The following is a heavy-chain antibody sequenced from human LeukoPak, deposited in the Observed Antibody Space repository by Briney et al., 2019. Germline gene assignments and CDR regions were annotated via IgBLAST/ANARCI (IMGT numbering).Heavy chain of an antibody. CDR1: GFTFSSYA. V-gene: IGHV3-23*01. Sequence: GGSLRLSCVASGFTFSSYAMSWVRQAPGKGLEWVSAISGSGGSTYHADSVKGRFTISRDNSKNSLYLQMNSLRAEDTAVYYCARTHYDFWSGYYYFDYWGQGTLVTVSS. J-gene: IGHJ4*02. D-gene: IGHD3-3*01. CDR3: ARTHYDFWSGYYYFDY. CDR2: ISGSGGST.